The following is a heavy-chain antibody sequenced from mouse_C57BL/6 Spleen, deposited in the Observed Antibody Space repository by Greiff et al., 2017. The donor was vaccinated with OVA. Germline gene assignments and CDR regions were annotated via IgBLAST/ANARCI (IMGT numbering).Heavy chain of an antibody. CDR3: ARFPEDYYAMDY. V-gene: IGHV3-6*01. J-gene: IGHJ4*01. CDR2: ISYDGSN. Sequence: VQLKESGPGLVKPSQSLSLTCSVTGYSITSGYYWNWIRQFPGNKLEWMGYISYDGSNNYNPSLKNRISITRDTSKNQFFLKLNSVTTEDTATYYCARFPEDYYAMDYWGQGTSVTVSS. CDR1: GYSITSGYY.